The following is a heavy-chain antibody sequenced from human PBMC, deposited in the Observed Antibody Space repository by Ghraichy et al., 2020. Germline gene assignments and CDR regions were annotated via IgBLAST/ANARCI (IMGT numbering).Heavy chain of an antibody. V-gene: IGHV4-39*01. J-gene: IGHJ6*02. CDR2: IYYSGST. CDR1: GGSISRSSYY. Sequence: SETLSLTCTVSGGSISRSSYYWGWIRQPPGKGLEWIGSIYYSGSTYNNPSLKSRVTISVDTSKNQFSLKLSSVTAADTAVYYCARWGGIAARYGPYYYGMDVWGQGTTVIISS. D-gene: IGHD6-6*01. CDR3: ARWGGIAARYGPYYYGMDV.